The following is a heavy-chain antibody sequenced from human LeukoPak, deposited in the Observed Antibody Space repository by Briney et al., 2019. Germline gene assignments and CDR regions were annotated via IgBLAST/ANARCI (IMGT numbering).Heavy chain of an antibody. CDR3: AKRGPIYSSTPGNYFDY. D-gene: IGHD3-10*01. CDR1: GFTFRNCG. Sequence: PGGSLRPSCVASGFTFRNCGMTWVRQAPGKGLEWVSTISGSDDGTYYADSVRGRFTISRDNSKNTLYLQMKALRDEDTATYYCAKRGPIYSSTPGNYFDYWGQGTLVTVSS. V-gene: IGHV3-23*01. CDR2: ISGSDDGT. J-gene: IGHJ4*02.